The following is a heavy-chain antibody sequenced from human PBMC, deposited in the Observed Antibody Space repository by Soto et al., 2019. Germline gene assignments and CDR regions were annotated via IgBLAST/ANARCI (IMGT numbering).Heavy chain of an antibody. CDR3: AKAERRWELPHPQFYYFDY. Sequence: EVQLLESGGGLVQPGGSLRLSCAASGFTFSSYAMSWVRQAPGKGLEWVSAISGSGGSTYYADSVKGRFTISRDNSKNTLYLQMTSRRAEDTAVYSCAKAERRWELPHPQFYYFDYWGQGTLVTVSS. D-gene: IGHD1-26*01. J-gene: IGHJ4*02. V-gene: IGHV3-23*01. CDR2: ISGSGGST. CDR1: GFTFSSYA.